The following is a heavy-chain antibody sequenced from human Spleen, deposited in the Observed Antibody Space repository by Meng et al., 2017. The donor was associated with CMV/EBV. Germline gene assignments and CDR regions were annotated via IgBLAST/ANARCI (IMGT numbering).Heavy chain of an antibody. D-gene: IGHD6-13*01. J-gene: IGHJ4*02. Sequence: KVSCKTSGYRFRDYWIGWVRQLPGKGLEWMGIVYPDDSETRYSPSFQGQVTMSVDKSISTAYLHLSSLKASDTAMYYCARQWQQLPRAFDYWGQGTPVTVSS. CDR1: GYRFRDYW. CDR2: VYPDDSET. CDR3: ARQWQQLPRAFDY. V-gene: IGHV5-51*01.